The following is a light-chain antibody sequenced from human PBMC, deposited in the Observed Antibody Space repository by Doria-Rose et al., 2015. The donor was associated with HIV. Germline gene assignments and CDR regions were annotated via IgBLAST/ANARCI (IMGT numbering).Light chain of an antibody. CDR1: QSLLYTSKNY. J-gene: IGKJ3*01. Sequence: DIQLTQSPESLGMSLGERATLNCKSNQSLLYTSKNYLAWYQQKPGQPPKLLIYWSSTRHSGVPARFSGSVSGTDCTLTISSLEAEDVAVYYCQQYYDTPSFGPGTTVDIK. CDR2: WSS. V-gene: IGKV4-1*01. CDR3: QQYYDTPS.